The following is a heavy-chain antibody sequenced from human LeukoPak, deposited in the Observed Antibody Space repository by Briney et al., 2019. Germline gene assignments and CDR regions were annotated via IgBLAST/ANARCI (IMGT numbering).Heavy chain of an antibody. CDR3: ARESPPNWFDP. Sequence: ASVEVSCKASGGTFSSYAISWVRQAPGQGLEWMGIINPNGGTTSYAQKFQGRVTMTRDTSTSTVYMELSSLRSDDTAMYYCARESPPNWFDPWGQGTLVTVSS. CDR2: INPNGGTT. V-gene: IGHV1-46*01. J-gene: IGHJ5*02. CDR1: GGTFSSYA.